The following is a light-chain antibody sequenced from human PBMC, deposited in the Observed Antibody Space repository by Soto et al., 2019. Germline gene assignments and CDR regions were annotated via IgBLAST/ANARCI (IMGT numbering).Light chain of an antibody. CDR2: GIS. CDR1: QSVNIN. J-gene: IGKJ1*01. V-gene: IGKV3-20*01. Sequence: EIVMTQSPATLSVSPGERATLSCRASQSVNINLAWYQQKPGQAPRLLIYGISSRATGIPDRFSGSGSGTDFTLTISRLEPEDFAVYYCQQYGSSGTFGQGTKV. CDR3: QQYGSSGT.